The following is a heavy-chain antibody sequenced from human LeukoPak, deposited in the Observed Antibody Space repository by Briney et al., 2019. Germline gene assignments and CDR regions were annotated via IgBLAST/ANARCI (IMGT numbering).Heavy chain of an antibody. J-gene: IGHJ4*02. CDR2: ISYDGSNK. CDR1: GFTFSSYA. D-gene: IGHD6-13*01. Sequence: GGSLRLSCAASGFTFSSYAMHWVRQAPGKGLEWVAVISYDGSNKYYADSVKGRFTISRDNSKNTLYLQMNSLRAEDTAVYYCARDLSSSWEFDYWGQGTLVTVSS. V-gene: IGHV3-30-3*01. CDR3: ARDLSSSWEFDY.